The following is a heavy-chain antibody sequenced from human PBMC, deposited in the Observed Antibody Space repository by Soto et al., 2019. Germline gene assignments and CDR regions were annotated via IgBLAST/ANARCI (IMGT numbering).Heavy chain of an antibody. Sequence: GSLSLSCVASGFSLSNFGLNWVRQAPGKGLEWVSSISSSDKYIYYADSVKGRFTISRDNAKNSLSLQMNRLRADDTAVYYCERVFCRGDCYSPLDYWGQGTLVTVSS. CDR1: GFSLSNFG. J-gene: IGHJ4*02. V-gene: IGHV3-21*01. CDR2: ISSSDKYI. CDR3: ERVFCRGDCYSPLDY. D-gene: IGHD2-21*02.